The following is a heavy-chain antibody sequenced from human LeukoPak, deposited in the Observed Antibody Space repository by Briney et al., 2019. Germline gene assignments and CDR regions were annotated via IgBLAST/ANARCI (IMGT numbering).Heavy chain of an antibody. CDR1: GGSFSGYY. D-gene: IGHD3-3*01. V-gene: IGHV4-34*01. J-gene: IGHJ4*02. CDR2: INHSGST. CDR3: ARGDYDFWSGYPPPLLD. Sequence: KPSETLSLTCAVYGGSFSGYYWSWIRQPPGKGLEWIGEINHSGSTNYNPSLKSRVTISVDTSKNQFSLKLSSVTAADTAVYYCARGDYDFWSGYPPPLLDWGQGTLVTVSS.